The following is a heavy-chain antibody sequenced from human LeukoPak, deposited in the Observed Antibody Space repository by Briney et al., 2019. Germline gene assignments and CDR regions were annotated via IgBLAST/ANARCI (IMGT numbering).Heavy chain of an antibody. D-gene: IGHD3-9*01. CDR1: GGSFSGYY. J-gene: IGHJ3*02. CDR3: ARGLDILTGYYSGHDAFDI. Sequence: SETLSLTCAVSGGSFSGYYWSWIRQPPGKGLEWIGEINDNGSTNYNPYLKSRVTISVDGSKNQFSLKLRSVTAADTAVYYCARGLDILTGYYSGHDAFDIGGEGTMVTVSS. V-gene: IGHV4-34*01. CDR2: INDNGST.